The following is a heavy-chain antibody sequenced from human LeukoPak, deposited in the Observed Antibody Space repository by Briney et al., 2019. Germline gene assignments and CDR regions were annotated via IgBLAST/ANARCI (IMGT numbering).Heavy chain of an antibody. CDR2: ICSGGST. V-gene: IGHV3-66*02. Sequence: GGSLRLSCAASGFTVSSNYMSWVRQAPGKGLEWVSVICSGGSTYYADSVKGRFTISRDNSKNTLYLQMNSLRAEDTAVYYCARGTLGSTFDYWGQGTLVTVSS. CDR1: GFTVSSNY. CDR3: ARGTLGSTFDY. J-gene: IGHJ4*02.